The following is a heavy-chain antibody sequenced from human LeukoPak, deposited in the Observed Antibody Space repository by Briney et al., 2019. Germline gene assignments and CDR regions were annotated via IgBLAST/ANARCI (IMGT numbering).Heavy chain of an antibody. J-gene: IGHJ4*02. V-gene: IGHV3-53*01. D-gene: IGHD1-1*01. Sequence: PGGSLRLSCAASGFTVSSNYMSWVRQAPGKGLEWVSVIYSGGSAYYADSVKGRFTISRDNSKNTLYLQMNSLRAEDTAVYYCARDSVWNGFDYWGQGILVTVSS. CDR2: IYSGGSA. CDR3: ARDSVWNGFDY. CDR1: GFTVSSNY.